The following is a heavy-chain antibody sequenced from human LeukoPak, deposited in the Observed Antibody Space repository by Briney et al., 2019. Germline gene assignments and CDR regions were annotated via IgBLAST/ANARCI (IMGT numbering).Heavy chain of an antibody. D-gene: IGHD2-2*01. CDR1: GGSFSGYY. CDR3: ARKGYCSSTSCYDY. J-gene: IGHJ4*02. CDR2: INHSGST. Sequence: SETLSLTCAVYGGSFSGYYWSWIRQPPGKGLEWIGEINHSGSTNYNPSLKSRVTISVDTSKNQFSLKLSSVTAADTAVYYCARKGYCSSTSCYDYWGQGTLVTVSS. V-gene: IGHV4-34*01.